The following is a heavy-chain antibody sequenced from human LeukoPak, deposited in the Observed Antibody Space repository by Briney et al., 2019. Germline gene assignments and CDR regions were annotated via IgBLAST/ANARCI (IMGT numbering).Heavy chain of an antibody. Sequence: PSETLSLTCTVSGGSISSYHWSWIRQPPGKGLEWIGFIYYSGSTNYNPSLKSRVIISVDTSKNQISLKLSSVTAADTAVYYCARGNIGYDYAFDIWGQGTMVSVSS. D-gene: IGHD5-12*01. V-gene: IGHV4-59*01. CDR3: ARGNIGYDYAFDI. J-gene: IGHJ3*02. CDR2: IYYSGST. CDR1: GGSISSYH.